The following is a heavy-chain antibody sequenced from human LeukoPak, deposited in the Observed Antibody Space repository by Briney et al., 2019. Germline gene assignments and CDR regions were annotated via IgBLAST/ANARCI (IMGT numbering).Heavy chain of an antibody. Sequence: ASVKVSCKASGYTFTGYYMHWVRQAPGQGLEWMGWINPNSGGTNYAQKFQGRVTMTRDTSISTAYMELSRLRSDDTAVYYCARVLAGGDVDTSHWGQGTLVTVSS. V-gene: IGHV1-2*02. CDR3: ARVLAGGDVDTSH. CDR2: INPNSGGT. J-gene: IGHJ4*02. D-gene: IGHD5-18*01. CDR1: GYTFTGYY.